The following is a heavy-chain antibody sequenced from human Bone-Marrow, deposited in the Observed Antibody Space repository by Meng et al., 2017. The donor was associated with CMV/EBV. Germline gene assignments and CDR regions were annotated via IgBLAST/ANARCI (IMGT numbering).Heavy chain of an antibody. CDR3: SRECGIAAALLDYGMDV. J-gene: IGHJ6*02. CDR1: GYTFTGYY. CDR2: INPNSGGT. D-gene: IGHD6-13*01. Sequence: ASVKVSCKASGYTFTGYYMHWVRQAPGQGLEWMGWINPNSGGTNYAQKFQGRVTMTRDTSISTAYMELSRLRSEDTAVYYCSRECGIAAALLDYGMDVWGQGTTVTVSS. V-gene: IGHV1-2*02.